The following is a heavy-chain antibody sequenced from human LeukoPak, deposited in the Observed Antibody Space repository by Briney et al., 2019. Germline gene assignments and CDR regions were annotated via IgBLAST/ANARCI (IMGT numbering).Heavy chain of an antibody. CDR3: AKGMSGSYYFDY. CDR1: GFTFSSYG. V-gene: IGHV3-30*18. D-gene: IGHD6-6*01. J-gene: IGHJ4*02. Sequence: PGGSLRLSCAASGFTFSSYGMHWVRQAPGKGLEWVSVVSYDGSYKYYADSVKGRFTISRDNSKNTLFLQMNSLRAEDTAVYYCAKGMSGSYYFDYWGQGTLVTVSS. CDR2: VSYDGSYK.